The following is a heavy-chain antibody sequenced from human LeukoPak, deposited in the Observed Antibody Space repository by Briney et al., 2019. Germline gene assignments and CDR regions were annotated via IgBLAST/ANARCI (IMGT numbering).Heavy chain of an antibody. CDR2: ISGSGGST. CDR3: AKDRAPTTGSSDY. J-gene: IGHJ4*02. CDR1: GFTFSSYG. V-gene: IGHV3-23*01. Sequence: PGGSLRLSCAASGFTFSSYGMSWVRQAPGKGLEWVSAISGSGGSTYYADSVKGRFTISRDNSKNTLYLQMNSLRAEDTAVYYCAKDRAPTTGSSDYWGQGTLVTVSS. D-gene: IGHD3-10*01.